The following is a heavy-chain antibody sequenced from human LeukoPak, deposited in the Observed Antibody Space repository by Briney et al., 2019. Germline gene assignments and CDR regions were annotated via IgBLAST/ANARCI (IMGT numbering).Heavy chain of an antibody. V-gene: IGHV4-38-2*02. J-gene: IGHJ2*01. D-gene: IGHD3-9*01. CDR2: IYHSGST. CDR3: ARDLNYDNLTGYVRYWYFDL. CDR1: GYSISSGYY. Sequence: SETLSLTCAVSGYSISSGYYWGWIRQPPGKGLEWIGSIYHSGSTYYNPSLKSRVTISVDTSKNQFSLKLSSVTAADTAVYYCARDLNYDNLTGYVRYWYFDLWGRGTLVTVSS.